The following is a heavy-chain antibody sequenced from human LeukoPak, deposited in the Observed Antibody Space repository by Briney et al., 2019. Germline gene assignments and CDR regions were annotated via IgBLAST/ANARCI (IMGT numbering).Heavy chain of an antibody. V-gene: IGHV5-51*01. CDR1: GYTFTNYW. J-gene: IGHJ4*02. D-gene: IGHD5-18*01. CDR3: ARMNSFPIVYYFDY. Sequence: GESLKISYKGSGYTFTNYWIGWVRQMPGKGLEWMGIIYPGDSDARYSPSFQGQVTISADKSISTAYLQWSSLRASDTAMYYCARMNSFPIVYYFDYWGQGTLVTVSS. CDR2: IYPGDSDA.